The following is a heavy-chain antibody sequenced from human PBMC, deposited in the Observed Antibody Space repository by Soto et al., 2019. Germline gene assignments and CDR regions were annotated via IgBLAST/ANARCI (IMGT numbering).Heavy chain of an antibody. Sequence: SETLSLTCAAYGGSFSGYYWSWIRQPPGKGLEWIGEINHSGSTNYNPSLKSRVTISVDTSKNQFSLKLSSVTAADTAVYYCARAQVLTFYYYYMDVWGKGTTVTVSS. CDR2: INHSGST. CDR1: GGSFSGYY. D-gene: IGHD2-8*01. J-gene: IGHJ6*03. CDR3: ARAQVLTFYYYYMDV. V-gene: IGHV4-34*01.